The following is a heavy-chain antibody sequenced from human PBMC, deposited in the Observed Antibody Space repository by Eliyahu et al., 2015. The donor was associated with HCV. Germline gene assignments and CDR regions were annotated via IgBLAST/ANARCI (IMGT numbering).Heavy chain of an antibody. CDR2: ISGSGDST. V-gene: IGHV3-23*01. Sequence: EVPLLXSGGGLXQPGXSLXLSXAASGFXFSTYAMXWXRQAPGKGLEWVSAISGSGDSTYYADSVKGRFTIARDNSKNTLYLQMNSLRAEDTAVYYCARGFYGDYLFDSWGQGTLVTVSS. J-gene: IGHJ4*02. CDR1: GFXFSTYA. D-gene: IGHD4-17*01. CDR3: ARGFYGDYLFDS.